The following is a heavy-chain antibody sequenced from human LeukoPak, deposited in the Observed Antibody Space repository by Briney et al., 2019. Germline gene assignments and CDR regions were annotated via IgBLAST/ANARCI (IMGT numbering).Heavy chain of an antibody. CDR3: ARDYYGGKPYNWFDP. V-gene: IGHV1-3*01. CDR1: GYTFTSYA. Sequence: ASVKVSCKASGYTFTSYAMHWVRQAPGQRLEWMGWINAGNGNTKYSQKFQGRVTITRDTSASTAYMELSSLRSEDTAVYYCARDYYGGKPYNWFDPRGQGTLVSVSS. D-gene: IGHD3-10*01. J-gene: IGHJ5*02. CDR2: INAGNGNT.